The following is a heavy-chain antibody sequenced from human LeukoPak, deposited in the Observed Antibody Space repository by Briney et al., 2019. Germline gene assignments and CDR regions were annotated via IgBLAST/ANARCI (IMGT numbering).Heavy chain of an antibody. J-gene: IGHJ3*02. CDR1: GFTFDDYA. V-gene: IGHV3-9*03. D-gene: IGHD1-26*01. CDR2: INWNSGSI. CDR3: AILAGSYDAFDI. Sequence: PGGSLRLSCAASGFTFDDYAMHWVRQGPGKGLEWVSGINWNSGSIGYADSVKGRFTISRDNAKNSLFLQMNSLRTEDMALYYCAILAGSYDAFDIWGQGTMVTVSS.